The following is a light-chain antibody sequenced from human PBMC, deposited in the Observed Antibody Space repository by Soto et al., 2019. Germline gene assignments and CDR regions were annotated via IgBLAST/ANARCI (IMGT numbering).Light chain of an antibody. V-gene: IGKV3-20*01. Sequence: EIVLTQSPGPLSLSPGERATLSCRASQSVRSNSLAWFQQKPGQAPRLLIHGASNRATGIPDRFSGSGSGTDFTLTISRLEPEDFAVYYCQQYTDLPRTFGQGTKVDIK. CDR1: QSVRSNS. CDR2: GAS. CDR3: QQYTDLPRT. J-gene: IGKJ1*01.